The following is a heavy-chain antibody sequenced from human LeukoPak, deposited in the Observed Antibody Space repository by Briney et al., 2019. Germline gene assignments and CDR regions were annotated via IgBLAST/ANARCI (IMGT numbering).Heavy chain of an antibody. D-gene: IGHD3-10*01. Sequence: ASVKVSCKASGYTFIGYSISWVRQAPGQGLEWMGGIIPIFGTANYAQKFQGRVTITTDESTSTAYMELSSLRSEDTAVYYRASCLWFGELGYYYYMDVWGKGTTVTVSS. J-gene: IGHJ6*03. CDR1: GYTFIGYS. CDR2: IIPIFGTA. CDR3: ASCLWFGELGYYYYMDV. V-gene: IGHV1-69*05.